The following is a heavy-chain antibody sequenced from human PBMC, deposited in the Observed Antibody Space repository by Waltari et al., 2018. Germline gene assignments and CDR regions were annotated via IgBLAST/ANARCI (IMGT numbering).Heavy chain of an antibody. V-gene: IGHV3-43*01. J-gene: IGHJ4*02. D-gene: IGHD3-9*01. CDR2: VNWDRGTS. CDR1: GFNFDEHT. Sequence: EVQLVESGGVVVQPGGSLRLSCAASGFNFDEHTMHWFRQPPGRGLEWVSLVNWDRGTSHYADSVKGRFTISRNNSKNSIYLQMTSLRSDDTALYYCAKGRDTYIFSDAFDSWGQGTLVTVSS. CDR3: AKGRDTYIFSDAFDS.